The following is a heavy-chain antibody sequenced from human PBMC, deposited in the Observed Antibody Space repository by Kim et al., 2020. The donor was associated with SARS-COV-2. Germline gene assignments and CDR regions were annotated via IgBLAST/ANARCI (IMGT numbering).Heavy chain of an antibody. CDR1: GDTFSRYA. V-gene: IGHV1-69*10. Sequence: SVKVSCKASGDTFSRYAISWVRQAPGQGLEWMGGVIPALHVTNYAQNFRGRVTITADESTSTVSMDLSSLRSEDTAVYYCARDGGELKVYATPHYYYGLEVWGQGTTVTVSS. CDR3: ARDGGELKVYATPHYYYGLEV. CDR2: VIPALHVT. J-gene: IGHJ6*02. D-gene: IGHD2-8*01.